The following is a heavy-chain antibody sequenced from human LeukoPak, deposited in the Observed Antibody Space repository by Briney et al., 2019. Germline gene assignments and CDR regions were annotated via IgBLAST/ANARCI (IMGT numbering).Heavy chain of an antibody. D-gene: IGHD3-22*01. J-gene: IGHJ4*02. CDR3: ARVRPDWYDSSGYFDY. V-gene: IGHV4-59*01. Sequence: SETLSLTCSVSGGSINGYSWSWIRQPPGKGLEWIAYIYYSGDTSYNPSLRSRVSVSVDTSKKQFSLKLRSVTAADTAVYYCARVRPDWYDSSGYFDYWGQGTLVTVSS. CDR1: GGSINGYS. CDR2: IYYSGDT.